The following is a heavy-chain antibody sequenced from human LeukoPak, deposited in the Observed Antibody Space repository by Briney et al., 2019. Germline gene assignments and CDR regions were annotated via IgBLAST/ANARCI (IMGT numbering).Heavy chain of an antibody. J-gene: IGHJ5*02. V-gene: IGHV4-39*07. CDR2: INHSGST. Sequence: DPSETLSLTCTVSGGSISSSSYYWSWIRQPPGKGLEWIGEINHSGSTNYNPSLKSRVTISVDTSKNQFSLKLSSVTAADTAVYYCARGSRCSGGSCQVLVGYNWFDPWGQGTLVTVSS. CDR3: ARGSRCSGGSCQVLVGYNWFDP. D-gene: IGHD2-15*01. CDR1: GGSISSSSYY.